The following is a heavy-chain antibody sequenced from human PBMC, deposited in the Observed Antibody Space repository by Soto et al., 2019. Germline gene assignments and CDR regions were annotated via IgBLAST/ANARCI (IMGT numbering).Heavy chain of an antibody. CDR3: ATEGLYCGYDWSDYFYYYGMEV. CDR1: GYTFTSYG. J-gene: IGHJ6*02. CDR2: ISAYNGKT. D-gene: IGHD5-12*01. Sequence: QVQLVQSGAEVKKPGATVKVSCKASGYTFTSYGITWVRQAPGRGPEWMGWISAYNGKTKHAQKFQGRVTMTTARSTPTPHMEQRTRRSDATAVYFCATEGLYCGYDWSDYFYYYGMEVWGQGTTVTVSS. V-gene: IGHV1-18*04.